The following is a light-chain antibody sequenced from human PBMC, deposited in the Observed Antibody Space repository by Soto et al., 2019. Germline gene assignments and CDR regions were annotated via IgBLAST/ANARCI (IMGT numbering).Light chain of an antibody. V-gene: IGKV3-20*01. Sequence: EIVLTQSPGTLSLSPGERATLSCRASQSVSSSYLAWYQQKPGQAPRLLIYGASSRATGIPDRFSGSGSGTDFTLTISRLEREDFAVYYCQQYGSSVVTFGQGTKLEIK. CDR1: QSVSSSY. CDR3: QQYGSSVVT. J-gene: IGKJ2*01. CDR2: GAS.